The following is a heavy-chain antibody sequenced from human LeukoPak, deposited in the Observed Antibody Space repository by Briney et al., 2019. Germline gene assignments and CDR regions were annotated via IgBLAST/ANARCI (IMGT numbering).Heavy chain of an antibody. J-gene: IGHJ4*02. V-gene: IGHV3-23*01. D-gene: IGHD1-26*01. Sequence: PGGSLRLSCAASGFTFSSYAMSWVRQAPGKGLEWVSAISGSGGSTYYADSVKGRFTIFRDNSKNTLYLQMNSLRAEDTAVYYCAKAGFSGSYFDYWGQGTLVTVSS. CDR2: ISGSGGST. CDR3: AKAGFSGSYFDY. CDR1: GFTFSSYA.